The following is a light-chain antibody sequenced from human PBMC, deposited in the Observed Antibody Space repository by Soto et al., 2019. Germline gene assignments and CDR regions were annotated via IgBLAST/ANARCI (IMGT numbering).Light chain of an antibody. V-gene: IGKV3-20*01. CDR1: QSLTRSR. J-gene: IGKJ1*01. Sequence: EIVLTQSPGTLSLSPWERATVSCRASQSLTRSRLAWYQQKPGQAPRLLLYDASSRATGIPDRFSGSGSGTDFTITISRLETEDFAVDFCQQYEYGRSKTFGQGTKVEIK. CDR3: QQYEYGRSKT. CDR2: DAS.